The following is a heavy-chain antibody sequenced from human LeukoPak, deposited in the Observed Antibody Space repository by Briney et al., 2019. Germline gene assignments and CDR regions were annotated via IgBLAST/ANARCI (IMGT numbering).Heavy chain of an antibody. CDR3: GRQEISSSYYGLDY. Sequence: SETLSLTCAVYGGSFSGYYWSWIRQPPGKGLEWIGEINHSGSTNYNPSLKSRVTISVDTSKNQFSLKLSSVTAADTAVYYCGRQEISSSYYGLDYWGQGTLVTVSS. D-gene: IGHD6-13*01. CDR2: INHSGST. J-gene: IGHJ4*02. CDR1: GGSFSGYY. V-gene: IGHV4-34*01.